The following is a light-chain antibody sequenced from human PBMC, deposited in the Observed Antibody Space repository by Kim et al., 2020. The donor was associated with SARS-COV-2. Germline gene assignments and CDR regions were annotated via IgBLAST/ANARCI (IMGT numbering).Light chain of an antibody. CDR1: QSLLYAANNKDH. CDR2: WAS. Sequence: DIVMTQSPNSLAVALGERATIDCKSTQSLLYAANNKDHLAWYQQRPGQPPKLLIYWASTRESGIPDRFSGSGSGTDFTLTISNLQAEDVAVYYCQQYYTSPYTFGQGTKLEI. J-gene: IGKJ2*01. CDR3: QQYYTSPYT. V-gene: IGKV4-1*01.